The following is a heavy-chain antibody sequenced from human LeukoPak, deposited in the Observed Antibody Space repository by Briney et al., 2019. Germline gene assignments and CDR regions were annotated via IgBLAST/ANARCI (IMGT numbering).Heavy chain of an antibody. J-gene: IGHJ6*02. CDR3: ARGTTIAAQGTYYYYGMDV. CDR1: GYTFTSYD. V-gene: IGHV1-8*01. Sequence: GASVKVSCKASGYTFTSYDINWVRQATGQGLEWMGWMNPNSGNTGYAQKFQGRVTMTRNTSISTAYMELSSLRSDDTAVYYCARGTTIAAQGTYYYYGMDVWGQGTTVTVSS. CDR2: MNPNSGNT. D-gene: IGHD6-6*01.